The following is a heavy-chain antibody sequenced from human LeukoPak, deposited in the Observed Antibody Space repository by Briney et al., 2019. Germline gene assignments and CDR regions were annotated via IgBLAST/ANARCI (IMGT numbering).Heavy chain of an antibody. CDR2: IYGGGST. V-gene: IGHV3-53*01. CDR1: GFTFSNYG. J-gene: IGHJ6*02. Sequence: PGGSLRLSCAASGFTFSNYGMSWVRQAPGKGLEWVSVIYGGGSTYYADSVKGRFTISRDNSKNTLYLQMNSLRAEDTAVYYCARPQKPYYYYYGMDVWGQGTTVTVSS. CDR3: ARPQKPYYYYYGMDV.